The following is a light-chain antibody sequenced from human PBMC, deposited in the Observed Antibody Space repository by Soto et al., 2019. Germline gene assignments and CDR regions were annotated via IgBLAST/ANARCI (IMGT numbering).Light chain of an antibody. J-gene: IGKJ1*01. CDR2: KAS. Sequence: IQMPHPPPTLSASVGERAPIISRASRSIIVCLAWYQQKQGKALNFLIYKASSLESGVPSRFSGSGSGTEFTLTISSLQPDDFATYYCQQFNNYPWTFGQGTRVEIK. V-gene: IGKV1-5*03. CDR1: RSIIVC. CDR3: QQFNNYPWT.